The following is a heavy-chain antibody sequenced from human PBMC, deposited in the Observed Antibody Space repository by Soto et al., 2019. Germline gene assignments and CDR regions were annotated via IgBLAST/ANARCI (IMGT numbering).Heavy chain of an antibody. J-gene: IGHJ2*01. CDR1: RFNFSNYS. D-gene: IGHD4-17*01. CDR3: ARLGYGDYFWFFDL. V-gene: IGHV3-21*01. CDR2: ISSSSSYL. Sequence: EVQLVESGGGLVKPGGSLRLSCAASRFNFSNYSMNWVRQAPGKGLEWVSSISSSSSYLFYADSVKGRFIITRDNAKNSLYLQMNSLRAEVTAIYYCARLGYGDYFWFFDLWGRGTLVTVSS.